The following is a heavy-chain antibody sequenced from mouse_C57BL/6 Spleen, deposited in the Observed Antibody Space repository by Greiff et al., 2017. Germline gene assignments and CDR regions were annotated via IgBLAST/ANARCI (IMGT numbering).Heavy chain of an antibody. Sequence: QVQLQQPGAELVMPGASVKLSCKASGYTFTSYWMHWVKQRPGQGLEWIGEIDPSDSYTTYNQKFKGKSTLTVDKSSSTAYMQLSSLTSEDSAVYYCARAGDGNYYFDDWGKGTTLTVSS. V-gene: IGHV1-69*01. J-gene: IGHJ2*01. CDR2: IDPSDSYT. D-gene: IGHD2-1*01. CDR1: GYTFTSYW. CDR3: ARAGDGNYYFDD.